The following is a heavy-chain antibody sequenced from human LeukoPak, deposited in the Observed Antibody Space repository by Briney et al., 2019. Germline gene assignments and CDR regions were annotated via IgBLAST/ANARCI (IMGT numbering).Heavy chain of an antibody. CDR3: ARGSGYYYGLDN. Sequence: SETLSLTCTVSGGSVSNRPYYWGWLRQPPGKGLEWIGAMYNSGSTYYNLSLKSRVTVSLDTSKNQFSLKLTSVFAADTAVYYCARGSGYYYGLDNWGQGILVSVSS. J-gene: IGHJ4*02. CDR1: GGSVSNRPYY. D-gene: IGHD3-10*01. V-gene: IGHV4-39*07. CDR2: MYNSGST.